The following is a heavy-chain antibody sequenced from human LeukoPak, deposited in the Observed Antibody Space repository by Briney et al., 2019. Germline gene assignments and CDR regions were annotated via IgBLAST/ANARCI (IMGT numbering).Heavy chain of an antibody. CDR3: ARDTGTVVDY. V-gene: IGHV3-23*01. CDR2: ISYSGGST. J-gene: IGHJ4*02. D-gene: IGHD4-23*01. CDR1: GFTFSSYA. Sequence: PGGSLRLSCAASGFTFSSYAMIWVRQAPGKGLEWVSAISYSGGSTYYPDSVKGRFTVSRDNSKNTLYLQLNSLRVEDTAVYYCARDTGTVVDYWGQGTLVTVSS.